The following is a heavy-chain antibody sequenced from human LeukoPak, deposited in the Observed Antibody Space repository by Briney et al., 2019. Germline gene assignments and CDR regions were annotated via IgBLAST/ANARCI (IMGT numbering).Heavy chain of an antibody. D-gene: IGHD4-23*01. CDR3: ARHKNYGGNYRPAEIDY. J-gene: IGHJ4*02. CDR1: GYTFTSYG. V-gene: IGHV1-18*01. CDR2: ISAYNGNT. Sequence: ASVKVSCKASGYTFTSYGITWVRQAPGQGPEWMGWISAYNGNTNYAQKFQGRVTMTTDTSTSTAYMELRSLRSDDTAVYYCARHKNYGGNYRPAEIDYWGQGTLVTVSS.